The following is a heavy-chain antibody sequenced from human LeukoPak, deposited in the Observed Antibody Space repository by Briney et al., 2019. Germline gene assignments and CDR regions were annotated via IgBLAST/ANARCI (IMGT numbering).Heavy chain of an antibody. Sequence: GASVKVSCKASGYTFVGYYLHWVRQAPGQGLEWMGWSNPNSGGTNYAQKFQGGVTMTRDTSISTAYMELSRLRSDDTAVYYCARDFMVRGVTTPDYWGQGTLVTVSS. D-gene: IGHD3-10*01. CDR3: ARDFMVRGVTTPDY. CDR2: SNPNSGGT. V-gene: IGHV1-2*02. J-gene: IGHJ4*02. CDR1: GYTFVGYY.